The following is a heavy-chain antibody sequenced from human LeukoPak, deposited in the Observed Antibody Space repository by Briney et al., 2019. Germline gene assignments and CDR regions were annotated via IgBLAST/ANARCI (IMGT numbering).Heavy chain of an antibody. CDR1: GFTFSSYA. Sequence: GGSQRLSCAASGFTFSSYAMSWVRQAPGKGLEWVSAISGSGGSTYYADSVKGRFTISRDNSKNTLYLQMNSLRAEDTAVYYCAKDRDTMVRGVSMGFDYWGQGTLVTVSS. V-gene: IGHV3-23*01. CDR3: AKDRDTMVRGVSMGFDY. D-gene: IGHD3-10*01. J-gene: IGHJ4*02. CDR2: ISGSGGST.